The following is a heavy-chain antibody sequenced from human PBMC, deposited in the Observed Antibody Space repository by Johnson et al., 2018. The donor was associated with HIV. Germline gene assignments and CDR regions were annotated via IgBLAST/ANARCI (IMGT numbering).Heavy chain of an antibody. D-gene: IGHD2-21*01. CDR1: GFTFSNYA. J-gene: IGHJ3*02. CDR2: INSDGSST. V-gene: IGHV3-74*01. Sequence: VQLVESGGGLVQPGGSLRLSCAASGFTFSNYAMTWVRQVAGKGLVWVSRINSDGSSTSYADSVKGRFTISRDNAKNSLYLQMNSLRAGDTAVYYCAREGEDAFDIWGQGTMVTVSS. CDR3: AREGEDAFDI.